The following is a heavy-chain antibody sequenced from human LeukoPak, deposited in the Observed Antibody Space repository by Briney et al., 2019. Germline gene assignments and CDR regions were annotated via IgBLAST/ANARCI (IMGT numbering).Heavy chain of an antibody. CDR2: IYHSGST. V-gene: IGHV4-38-2*01. Sequence: SETLSLTCAVSGYSISSGYYWGWIRQPPGKGLEWIGSIYHSGSTYYNPSLKSRVTISVDTSKNQFSLKLSSVTAADTAVYYCARVYFGLRASGWFDPWGQGTLVTVSS. J-gene: IGHJ5*02. CDR3: ARVYFGLRASGWFDP. D-gene: IGHD3/OR15-3a*01. CDR1: GYSISSGYY.